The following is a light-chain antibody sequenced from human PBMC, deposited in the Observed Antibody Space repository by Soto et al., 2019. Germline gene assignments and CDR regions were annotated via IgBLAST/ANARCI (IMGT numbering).Light chain of an antibody. CDR3: CSSSGLDHWL. J-gene: IGLJ3*02. CDR1: SSDVGGYNY. V-gene: IGLV2-11*01. Sequence: QSALTQPRSVSGSPGQSVTISCTGTSSDVGGYNYVSWYQQLPGKAPKLIIYDVTERPSGVPDRFSGTMSGNTASLTISGLQPEDEADDYCCSSSGLDHWLFVGGTKLT. CDR2: DVT.